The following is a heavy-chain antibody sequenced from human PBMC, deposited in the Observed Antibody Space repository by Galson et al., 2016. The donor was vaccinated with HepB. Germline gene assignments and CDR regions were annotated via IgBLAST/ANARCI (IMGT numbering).Heavy chain of an antibody. V-gene: IGHV1-46*01. Sequence: SVKVSCKASGYTFTNYYIHWVRQAPGQGLQWMGVINPSGGSTNYAQKSQGRVTMTRDTYRRTVYMEQSSLRSEDTAIYYCAREKYSAHTTGWSHYWGQGTLVTVSS. J-gene: IGHJ4*02. CDR2: INPSGGST. D-gene: IGHD6-19*01. CDR3: AREKYSAHTTGWSHY. CDR1: GYTFTNYY.